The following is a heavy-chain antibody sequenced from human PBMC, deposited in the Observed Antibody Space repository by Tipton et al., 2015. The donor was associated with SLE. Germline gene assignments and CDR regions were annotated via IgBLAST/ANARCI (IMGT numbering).Heavy chain of an antibody. V-gene: IGHV3-23*01. CDR1: GFTFTNHA. CDR3: AKESALYSSSPFDY. CDR2: ISADGLRP. Sequence: GSLRLSCAASGFTFTNHAMTWVRQAPGKGLEWVSAISADGLRPYYADSVKGRFTISRDNSKNTVYLQMNSLRGDDTAVYYCAKESALYSSSPFDYWGQGTLLVTVSS. J-gene: IGHJ4*02. D-gene: IGHD6-13*01.